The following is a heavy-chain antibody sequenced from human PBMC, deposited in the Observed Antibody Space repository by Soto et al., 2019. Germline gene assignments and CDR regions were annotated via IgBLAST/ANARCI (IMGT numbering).Heavy chain of an antibody. J-gene: IGHJ4*02. V-gene: IGHV1-8*01. CDR3: ARVYSSSSRDY. Sequence: ASVKVSCKASGYSFTMYYMHWVRQAPGQGLEWMGWMNPNTGNTTYAQKFQGRVTMTRNTSISTAYMELSSLRSEDTAVYYCARVYSSSSRDYWGQGTLVTAPQ. CDR2: MNPNTGNT. D-gene: IGHD6-6*01. CDR1: GYSFTMYY.